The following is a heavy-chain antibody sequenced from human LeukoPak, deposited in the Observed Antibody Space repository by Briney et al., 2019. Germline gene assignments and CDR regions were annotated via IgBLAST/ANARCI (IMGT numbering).Heavy chain of an antibody. CDR1: GFTFSTYW. CDR3: ARLRRNSDKSGFYYYYDY. CDR2: INTVASYI. V-gene: IGHV3-21*06. D-gene: IGHD3-22*01. Sequence: GGSLRLSCTASGFTFSTYWMIWARQGPGKGLEWVSSINTVASYIYYADSVKGRFTISRDNAKNSLYLQMNSLRAEDTGVYYCARLRRNSDKSGFYYYYDYWGQGTLVTVSS. J-gene: IGHJ4*02.